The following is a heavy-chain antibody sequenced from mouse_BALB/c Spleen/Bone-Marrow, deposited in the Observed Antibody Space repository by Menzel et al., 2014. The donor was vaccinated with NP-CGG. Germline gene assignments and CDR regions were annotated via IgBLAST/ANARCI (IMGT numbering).Heavy chain of an antibody. J-gene: IGHJ3*01. Sequence: EVQLQQSGPELVKPGASVKVSCKASGYAFISYNMYWVKQSHGKSLEWIGHIDPYNGGTSYNQNFKGKATLTVDKSSSTAYMHLNSLTSEDSAVYYCAREEYGNGFAYWGQGTLVTVSA. D-gene: IGHD2-10*02. CDR2: IDPYNGGT. V-gene: IGHV1S135*01. CDR1: GYAFISYN. CDR3: AREEYGNGFAY.